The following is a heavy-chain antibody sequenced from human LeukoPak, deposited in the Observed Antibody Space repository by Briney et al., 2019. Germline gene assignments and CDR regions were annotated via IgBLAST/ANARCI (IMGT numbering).Heavy chain of an antibody. CDR2: IYSGGST. CDR1: GFTVSSNY. J-gene: IGHJ4*02. Sequence: GGSLRLSCAASGFTVSSNYMSWVRQAPGEGLEWVSVIYSGGSTYYADSVKGRFTISRDNSKNTLYLQMNSLRAEDTAVYYCANSERGYFDYWGQGTLVTVSS. D-gene: IGHD1-1*01. V-gene: IGHV3-66*01. CDR3: ANSERGYFDY.